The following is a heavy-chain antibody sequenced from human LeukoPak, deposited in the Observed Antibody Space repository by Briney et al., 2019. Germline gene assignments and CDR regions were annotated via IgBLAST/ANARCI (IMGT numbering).Heavy chain of an antibody. CDR3: AKGYHYGSAGYYTATSLDH. J-gene: IGHJ4*02. Sequence: PGGSLRLSCAASGFTFSNFAMHFVRQAPGKGLEWVALISYDGNKKEYGESVKGRCTISRDNSQNTLYLQIHSLRDEDTAVYYCAKGYHYGSAGYYTATSLDHWGQGTQVTVSS. D-gene: IGHD2-8*01. V-gene: IGHV3-30*18. CDR1: GFTFSNFA. CDR2: ISYDGNKK.